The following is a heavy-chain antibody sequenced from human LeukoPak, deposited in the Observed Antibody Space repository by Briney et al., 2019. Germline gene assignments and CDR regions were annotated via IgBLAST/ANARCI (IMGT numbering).Heavy chain of an antibody. V-gene: IGHV3-30*04. Sequence: GGSLRLSCAASGFTFSSYAMHWVRQAPGKGLEWVAVISYDGSNKYYADSVKGRFTISRDNSKNTLYLQMNSLRAEDTAVYYCARDLYCSGDSCYSGLKYWGQGTLVTVSS. CDR2: ISYDGSNK. CDR3: ARDLYCSGDSCYSGLKY. D-gene: IGHD2-15*01. CDR1: GFTFSSYA. J-gene: IGHJ4*02.